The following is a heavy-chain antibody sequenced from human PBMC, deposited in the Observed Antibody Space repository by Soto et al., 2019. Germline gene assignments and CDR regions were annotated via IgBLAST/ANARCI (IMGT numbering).Heavy chain of an antibody. CDR2: IYHSGST. CDR3: ARKHTPYYFDY. Sequence: QLQLQESGSGLVKPSQTLSLTCAVSGGSISSGGYSWSWIRQPPGKGLEWIGYIYHSGSTYYNPSLKSRVTISVDRSKNQFSLKLSSVTAADTAEYYCARKHTPYYFDYWGQGTLVTVSS. V-gene: IGHV4-30-2*01. J-gene: IGHJ4*02. CDR1: GGSISSGGYS.